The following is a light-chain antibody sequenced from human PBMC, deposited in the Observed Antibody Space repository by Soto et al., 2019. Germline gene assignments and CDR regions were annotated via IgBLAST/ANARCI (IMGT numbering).Light chain of an antibody. CDR3: SSYTSSSLHV. CDR2: AVS. J-gene: IGLJ1*01. Sequence: QSALTQPASVSGSPGQSITISCTGTSSDVGGYNYVSWYQQHPGKAPKLMIYAVSNRPSGVSNRFSGSKSGNTASLTISGLQAEDEADYYCSSYTSSSLHVFGTGTKVTVL. CDR1: SSDVGGYNY. V-gene: IGLV2-14*03.